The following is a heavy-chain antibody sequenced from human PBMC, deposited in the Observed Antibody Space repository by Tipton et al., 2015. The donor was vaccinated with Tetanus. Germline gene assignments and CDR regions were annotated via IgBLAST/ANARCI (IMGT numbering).Heavy chain of an antibody. Sequence: TLSLTCTVSGGSISSGGYYWTWIRQHPGKGLEWIGNIYHRGSTYYNPSLKSRVTISVDRSNTQFSLRLDSLTAADTAVYYCARAAGFLGLTHDFWGRGTLVSVSS. CDR1: GGSISSGGYY. J-gene: IGHJ4*02. CDR3: ARAAGFLGLTHDF. CDR2: IYHRGST. D-gene: IGHD2/OR15-2a*01. V-gene: IGHV4-30-4*08.